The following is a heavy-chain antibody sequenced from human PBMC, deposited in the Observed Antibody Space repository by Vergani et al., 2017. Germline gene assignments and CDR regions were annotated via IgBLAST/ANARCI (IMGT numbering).Heavy chain of an antibody. CDR2: IYYSGST. CDR1: CGSISSGDYY. J-gene: IGHJ6*02. CDR3: ASRNRGYYYDSSVTVDV. D-gene: IGHD3-22*01. V-gene: IGHV4-30-4*08. Sequence: QVQLQESGPGLVKPSQTLSLTCTVSCGSISSGDYYWSWIRQPPGKGLEWIGYIYYSGSTYYNPSLKSLVTISVDTSKNQFSLKLSSVTAADPAVYYCASRNRGYYYDSSVTVDVWGQGTTVTVSS.